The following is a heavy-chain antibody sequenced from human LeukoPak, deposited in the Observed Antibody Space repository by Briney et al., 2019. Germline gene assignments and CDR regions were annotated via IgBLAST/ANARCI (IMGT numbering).Heavy chain of an antibody. CDR2: ITAPGDAT. D-gene: IGHD2-15*01. Sequence: GGSLRLSCATSGFNFNSNAMIWVRQAPGKGLECVSAITAPGDATYYADSVKGRFSISRDDSKNTVYLQLSSLRHDDTGIYYCTRGRWWLPYWGQGTMVTVSS. CDR3: TRGRWWLPY. V-gene: IGHV3-23*01. J-gene: IGHJ4*02. CDR1: GFNFNSNA.